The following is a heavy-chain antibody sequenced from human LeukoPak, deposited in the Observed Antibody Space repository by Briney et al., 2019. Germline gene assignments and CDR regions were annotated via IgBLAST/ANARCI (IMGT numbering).Heavy chain of an antibody. V-gene: IGHV1-2*02. D-gene: IGHD3-22*01. CDR3: ARDQGYYDSSGYYPDY. J-gene: IGHJ4*02. Sequence: ASVKVSCKASGYTFTGYYMHWVRQAPGQGLEWMGWMNPNSGVTNYAQKFQGRVTMTRDTSTSTVYMELSSLRSEDTAVYYCARDQGYYDSSGYYPDYWGQGTLVTVSS. CDR2: MNPNSGVT. CDR1: GYTFTGYY.